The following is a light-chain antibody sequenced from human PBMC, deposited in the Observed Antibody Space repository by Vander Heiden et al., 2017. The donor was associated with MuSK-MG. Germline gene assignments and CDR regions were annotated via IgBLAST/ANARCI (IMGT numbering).Light chain of an antibody. Sequence: DIQIPHSPSSVSASVGDRVSIICRASQDFSNYLAWYQQKPGKAPKLLIYAASNLENGVPSRFTGSGSGTYFTLTINGLQPEDFATYYCQQSKNFPITFGQGTRLEIQ. CDR2: AAS. CDR1: QDFSNY. CDR3: QQSKNFPIT. J-gene: IGKJ5*01. V-gene: IGKV1-12*01.